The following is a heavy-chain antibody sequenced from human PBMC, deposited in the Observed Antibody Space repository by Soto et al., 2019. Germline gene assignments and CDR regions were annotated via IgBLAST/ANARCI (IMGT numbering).Heavy chain of an antibody. CDR1: GFTFSSYA. Sequence: GGSLGLSCAASGFTFSSYAMSWVRQAPGKGLEWASAISGSGDSTYYADSVKGRFTISRDNSKNTLYLQMNSLRAEDTAVYYCWDYGDNEPREDSFDIWGQGTMVTVSS. D-gene: IGHD4-17*01. V-gene: IGHV3-23*01. J-gene: IGHJ3*02. CDR3: WDYGDNEPREDSFDI. CDR2: ISGSGDST.